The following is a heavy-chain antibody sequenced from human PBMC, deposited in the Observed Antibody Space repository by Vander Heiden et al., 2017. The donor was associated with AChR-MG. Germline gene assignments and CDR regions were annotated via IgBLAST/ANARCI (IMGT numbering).Heavy chain of an antibody. CDR3: AKFGTHCWFGEKQTIRDY. Sequence: EVQLLESGGGLVQPGGSLRLSCAASGFTFSSYAMSWVRQAPGKGLELVSAISGSGGSTYYADSVKGRFTISRDNSKNTLYLQMNSLRAEDTAVYYCAKFGTHCWFGEKQTIRDYWGQGTLVTVSS. CDR2: ISGSGGST. V-gene: IGHV3-23*01. D-gene: IGHD3-10*01. J-gene: IGHJ4*02. CDR1: GFTFSSYA.